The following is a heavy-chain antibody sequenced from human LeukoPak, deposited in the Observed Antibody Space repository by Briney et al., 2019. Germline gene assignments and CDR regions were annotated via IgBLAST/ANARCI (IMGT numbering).Heavy chain of an antibody. V-gene: IGHV3-74*01. CDR1: GFTLSNYW. CDR2: INTGGIST. Sequence: GGSLRLSCAASGFTLSNYWMHWVRQAPGKGLVWVSRINTGGISTAYADSVTGRFTVSRDNAEKTLYLQMNSLRAEDTAVYYCARGVHYYHDNSGLIDYWGQGTLVTVSS. CDR3: ARGVHYYHDNSGLIDY. D-gene: IGHD3-22*01. J-gene: IGHJ4*02.